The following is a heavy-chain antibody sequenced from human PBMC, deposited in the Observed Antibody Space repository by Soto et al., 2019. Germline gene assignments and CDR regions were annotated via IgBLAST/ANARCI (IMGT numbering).Heavy chain of an antibody. Sequence: PGEALKFCCKCSGYTFTSDMICWGRQMPGEGGEWLGFIYPSDSDNRYSTYVQDQETRSADTSITTAYLEWGSLKGLDSAVYYCERSAGKVGRFSEYWGQGXLVTVSS. D-gene: IGHD3-3*01. CDR1: GYTFTSDM. CDR2: IYPSDSDN. V-gene: IGHV5-51*01. J-gene: IGHJ4*02. CDR3: ERSAGKVGRFSEY.